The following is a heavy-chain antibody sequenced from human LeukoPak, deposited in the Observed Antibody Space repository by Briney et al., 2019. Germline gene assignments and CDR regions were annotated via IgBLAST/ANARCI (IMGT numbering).Heavy chain of an antibody. CDR1: GFTVSSYA. CDR2: FSGSGGSP. V-gene: IGHV3-23*01. CDR3: ARVGSSWTFDY. Sequence: GGSLRLSCAASGFTVSSYAMTWVRQAPGKGLEWVSAFSGSGGSPYYADSVKGRFTISRDSSKNTLYLQMNSLRVEDTAVYYCARVGSSWTFDYWDQGTLVTVSS. D-gene: IGHD6-13*01. J-gene: IGHJ4*02.